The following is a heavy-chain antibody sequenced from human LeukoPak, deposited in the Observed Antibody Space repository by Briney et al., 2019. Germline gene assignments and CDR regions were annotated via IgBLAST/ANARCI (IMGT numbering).Heavy chain of an antibody. J-gene: IGHJ4*02. CDR1: GFTFSTYW. Sequence: PGGSLRLSCAASGFTFSTYWMGWVRQAPGKGLEWVANINEDGSEKYYVDSVKGRFTISRDNAKNSLYLQMNSLRAEDTAVFYCARIYDTSGYSLDYCGQGTLVTVSS. V-gene: IGHV3-7*01. CDR2: INEDGSEK. CDR3: ARIYDTSGYSLDY. D-gene: IGHD3-22*01.